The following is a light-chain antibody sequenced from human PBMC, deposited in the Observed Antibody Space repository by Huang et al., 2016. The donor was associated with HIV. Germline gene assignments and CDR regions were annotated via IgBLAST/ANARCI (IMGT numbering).Light chain of an antibody. Sequence: DIVLTQSPATLSLSPGERAPLSCRASQSVSSYLAWCQPNPGQAPRLLLYDASNRATGTPARFSGSGSVTDFTLTISSLEAEDFAVYYCQQHRNWPITFGQGTRLEIK. J-gene: IGKJ5*01. CDR1: QSVSSY. V-gene: IGKV3-11*01. CDR3: QQHRNWPIT. CDR2: DAS.